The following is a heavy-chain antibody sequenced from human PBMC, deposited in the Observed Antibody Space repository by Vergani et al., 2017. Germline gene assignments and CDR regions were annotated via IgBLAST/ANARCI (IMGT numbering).Heavy chain of an antibody. D-gene: IGHD3-10*01. V-gene: IGHV4-30-4*08. CDR1: GGSISSGDYY. J-gene: IGHJ5*02. CDR3: ARGGGFGEFNWFDP. CDR2: IYYSGNM. Sequence: QVQLQESGPGLVKPSQTLSLTCTVSGGSISSGDYYWSWIRQPPGKGLEWIGYIYYSGNMYYNPSLKSRLIISIDTSKKQFSLKLNSVTAADTAVYYCARGGGFGEFNWFDPWGQGTVVTVSS.